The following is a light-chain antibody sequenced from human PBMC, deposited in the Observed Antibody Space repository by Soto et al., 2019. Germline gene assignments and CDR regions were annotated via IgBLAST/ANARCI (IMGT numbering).Light chain of an antibody. J-gene: IGLJ2*01. CDR1: SSDVGAYNY. Sequence: QSALTQPASVSGSPGQSITISCTGTSSDVGAYNYVSWFQQHPGKVPKLMIYEVSSRPSGVSDRFSASKSDNTASLTISGLQAEDEADYYCSSYTTSSTHVVFGGGTKLTVL. CDR3: SSYTTSSTHVV. V-gene: IGLV2-14*01. CDR2: EVS.